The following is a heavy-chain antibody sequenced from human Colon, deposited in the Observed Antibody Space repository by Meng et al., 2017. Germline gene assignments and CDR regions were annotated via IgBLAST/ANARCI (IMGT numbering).Heavy chain of an antibody. CDR1: GYSFTTYA. D-gene: IGHD2-2*01. Sequence: QARLVQSGAEVKKPGASVKVSCKASGYSFTTYAMHWVRQAPGQRLEWMGWINAGNGNTKYSEKFQSRVTITRDTAASTAYMELSSLRSEDTAVYYCARTGCSSSSCYDYWGQGTLVTVSS. CDR3: ARTGCSSSSCYDY. J-gene: IGHJ4*02. CDR2: INAGNGNT. V-gene: IGHV1-3*01.